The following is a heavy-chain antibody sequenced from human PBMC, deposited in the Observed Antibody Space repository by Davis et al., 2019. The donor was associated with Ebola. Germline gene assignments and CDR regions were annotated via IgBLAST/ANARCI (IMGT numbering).Heavy chain of an antibody. CDR2: ISYDGSNK. CDR1: GFTFSCHA. V-gene: IGHV3-30*04. J-gene: IGHJ2*01. Sequence: GGSLRLSCAASGFTFSCHAMHWVRQAPGKGLEWVAVISYDGSNKYYADSVKGRFTISRDNSKNTLYLQMNSLRAEDTAVYYCAKDRAAVADWYFDLWGRGTLVTVSS. CDR3: AKDRAAVADWYFDL. D-gene: IGHD6-19*01.